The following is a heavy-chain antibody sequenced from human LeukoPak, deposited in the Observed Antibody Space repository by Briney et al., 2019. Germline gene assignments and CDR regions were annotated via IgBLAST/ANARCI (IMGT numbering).Heavy chain of an antibody. CDR3: ARHCSGGSCYDY. D-gene: IGHD2-15*01. V-gene: IGHV5-10-1*01. CDR2: IDPSDSYT. Sequence: GESLKISCKGSGYSFTSYWISWVRQMPGKGLEWMGRIDPSDSYTNYSPSFQGHVTISADKSISTAYLQWSSLKATDTAMYYCARHCSGGSCYDYWGQGTLVTVSS. J-gene: IGHJ4*02. CDR1: GYSFTSYW.